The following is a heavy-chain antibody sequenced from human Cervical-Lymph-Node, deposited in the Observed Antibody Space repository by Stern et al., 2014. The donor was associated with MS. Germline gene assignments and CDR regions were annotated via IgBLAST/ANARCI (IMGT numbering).Heavy chain of an antibody. CDR1: GGSISSYY. Sequence: QVQLQESGPGLVKPSETLSLTCTVSGGSISSYYWSWIRQPPGKGLEWIGYIYYSGSTNYNPSLKSRVTISVDTSKNQFSLKLSSVTAADTAVYYCARGVNDFWSGLHHAFDIWGQGTMVTVSS. CDR2: IYYSGST. V-gene: IGHV4-59*01. D-gene: IGHD3-3*01. J-gene: IGHJ3*02. CDR3: ARGVNDFWSGLHHAFDI.